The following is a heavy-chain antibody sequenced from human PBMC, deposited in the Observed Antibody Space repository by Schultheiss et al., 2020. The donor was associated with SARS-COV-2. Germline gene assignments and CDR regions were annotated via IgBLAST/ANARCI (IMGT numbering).Heavy chain of an antibody. V-gene: IGHV1-46*01. CDR1: GYTFTGYY. CDR2: INPSGGST. J-gene: IGHJ6*02. D-gene: IGHD3-9*01. CDR3: ARDRAVLRYFDWLYYGMDV. Sequence: ASVKVSCKASGYTFTGYYMHWVRQAPGQGLEWMGIINPSGGSTSYAQKFQGRVTMTRDTSTSTVYMELSSLRSEDTAVYYCARDRAVLRYFDWLYYGMDVWGQGTTVTVSS.